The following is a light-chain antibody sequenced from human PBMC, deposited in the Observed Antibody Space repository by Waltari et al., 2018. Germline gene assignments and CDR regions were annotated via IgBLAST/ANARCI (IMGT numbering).Light chain of an antibody. J-gene: IGLJ2*01. CDR3: SSYAGSGTVV. CDR1: SSDIGRSNL. CDR2: DVT. Sequence: QSALTQPPSASGSPGQSVAISCPGTSSDIGRSNLFSWYQQDPGNAPKLIVYDVTKRPSGVPDRFSGSKSGNTASLIVSGLQAGDEADYYCSSYAGSGTVVFGGGTKLTVL. V-gene: IGLV2-8*01.